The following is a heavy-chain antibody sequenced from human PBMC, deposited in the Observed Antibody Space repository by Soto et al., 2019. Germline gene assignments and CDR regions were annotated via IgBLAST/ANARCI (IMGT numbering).Heavy chain of an antibody. J-gene: IGHJ4*02. D-gene: IGHD4-17*01. CDR3: ARDNYGGMLDF. CDR1: GGSILNGGHY. V-gene: IGHV4-31*03. CDR2: IFFSGNT. Sequence: SETLSLTCTVSGGSILNGGHYWTWIRQHPGKGLEWIGRIFFSGNTHYNPALKSRLTFSLDTAKNQFSLKLTSVTAADTVIYYCARDNYGGMLDFWRPGTRVTVSS.